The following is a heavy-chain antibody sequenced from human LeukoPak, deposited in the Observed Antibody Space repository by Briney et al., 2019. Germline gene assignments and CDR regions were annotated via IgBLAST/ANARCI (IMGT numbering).Heavy chain of an antibody. CDR3: ASGGYSYGYGMDV. CDR1: GGSFSDYF. V-gene: IGHV4-34*01. D-gene: IGHD5-18*01. J-gene: IGHJ6*02. CDR2: INHSGRT. Sequence: SETLSLTCAVYGGSFSDYFWTWIRQPPGKGLEWIGEINHSGRTNCNPSLKSRVTISVDTSKNQFSLKLSSVTAADTAVYYCASGGYSYGYGMDVWGQGTTVTVSS.